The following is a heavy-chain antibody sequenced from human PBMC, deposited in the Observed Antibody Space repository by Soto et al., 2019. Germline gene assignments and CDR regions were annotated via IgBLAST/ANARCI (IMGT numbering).Heavy chain of an antibody. CDR1: GYTFTGYY. V-gene: IGHV1-2*04. D-gene: IGHD2-2*02. Sequence: ASVKASCKASGYTFTGYYMHWVRQAPGQGLEWMGWINPNSGGTNYAQKFQGWVTMTRDTSISTAYMELSRLRSDDTAVYYCARGNYCSSTSCYKNWFDPWGQGTLVTVSS. CDR2: INPNSGGT. J-gene: IGHJ5*02. CDR3: ARGNYCSSTSCYKNWFDP.